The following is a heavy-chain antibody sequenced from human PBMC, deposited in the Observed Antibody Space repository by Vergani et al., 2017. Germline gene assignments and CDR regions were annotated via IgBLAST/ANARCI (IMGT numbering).Heavy chain of an antibody. CDR2: IDPNSVDT. Sequence: QVQLVQSGAEVKKPGASVRVSCKASGFTFTSYHIHWVRQAPGQGLDWLGRIDPNSVDTRYSQRFQDRVTITRDTSINTAYMEMTRLGPDDTAIYYCASVIVGCSRTNCFADHWGQGTLVTVAS. D-gene: IGHD2-2*01. V-gene: IGHV1-2*06. CDR1: GFTFTSYH. J-gene: IGHJ4*02. CDR3: ASVIVGCSRTNCFADH.